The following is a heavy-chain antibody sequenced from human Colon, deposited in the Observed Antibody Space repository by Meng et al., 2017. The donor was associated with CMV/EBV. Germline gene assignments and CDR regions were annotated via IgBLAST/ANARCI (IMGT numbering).Heavy chain of an antibody. D-gene: IGHD6-13*01. V-gene: IGHV4-59*01. CDR3: ARDFSSYFDY. Sequence: GSLRLSCTVSDDSIRSYYWTWIRQSPGRGLEFIGHIFSGGSPNYNPSLNSRVTITQDIFKNQFSLKLTSVTAADTATYYCARDFSSYFDYWGQGILVTVSS. CDR2: IFSGGSP. CDR1: DDSIRSYY. J-gene: IGHJ4*02.